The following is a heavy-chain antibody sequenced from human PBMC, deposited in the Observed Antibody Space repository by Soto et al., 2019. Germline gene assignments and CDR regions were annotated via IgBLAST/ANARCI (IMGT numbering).Heavy chain of an antibody. CDR2: INHSGST. V-gene: IGHV4-34*01. D-gene: IGHD3-9*01. J-gene: IGHJ5*02. Sequence: QVQLQQWGAGLLKPSETLSLTCAVYGGSFSGYYWSWIRQPPGKGLEWIGEINHSGSTNYNPSLKSRVTISVDTSKDQFSLKLRSVTAADTAVYYWARVAGLRYFDWLSPGGWFDPRGQGTLVPVSS. CDR1: GGSFSGYY. CDR3: ARVAGLRYFDWLSPGGWFDP.